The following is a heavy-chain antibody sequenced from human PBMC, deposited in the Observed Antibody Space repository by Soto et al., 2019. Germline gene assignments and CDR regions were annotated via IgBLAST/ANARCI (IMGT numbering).Heavy chain of an antibody. J-gene: IGHJ6*02. CDR1: GGSFSGYY. D-gene: IGHD3-10*01. Sequence: QVQLQQWGAGLLKPSETLSLTCAVYGGSFSGYYWSWIRQPPGKGLEWIGEINHSGSTNYNPSLRSRVNIAVDTSKNQFSLKLSSVTAADTAVYYCARGVTYYGSGSYYKVSLYYGMDVWGQGTTVTVSS. CDR3: ARGVTYYGSGSYYKVSLYYGMDV. V-gene: IGHV4-34*01. CDR2: INHSGST.